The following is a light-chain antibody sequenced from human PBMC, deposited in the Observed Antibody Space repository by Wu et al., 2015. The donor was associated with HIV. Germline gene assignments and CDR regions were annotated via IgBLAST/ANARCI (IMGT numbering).Light chain of an antibody. CDR2: KAS. J-gene: IGKJ4*01. V-gene: IGKV1-5*03. CDR1: QYISRW. CDR3: QQYNSYSVT. Sequence: DIQMTQSPSTLSAPVGDRVTITCRASQYISRWLAWYQQKPGKAPKLLIYKASSLESGVPSRFSGSESGTQFTLTISSLQPDDFATYYCQQYNSYSVTFGGGTKVEIK.